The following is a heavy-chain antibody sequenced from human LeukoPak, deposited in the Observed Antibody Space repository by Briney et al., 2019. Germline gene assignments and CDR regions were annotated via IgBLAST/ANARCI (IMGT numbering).Heavy chain of an antibody. D-gene: IGHD1-1*01. Sequence: GGSLRLSCAASGFTFSSYEMNWVRQAPGKGLEWVSYISSSGSTIYYADSVKGRFTISRDNSKNTVYLQMNSLRAEDTAVYFCAIEYGYDYNYFYSMDVWGKGTTVTISS. V-gene: IGHV3-48*03. J-gene: IGHJ6*03. CDR3: AIEYGYDYNYFYSMDV. CDR2: ISSSGSTI. CDR1: GFTFSSYE.